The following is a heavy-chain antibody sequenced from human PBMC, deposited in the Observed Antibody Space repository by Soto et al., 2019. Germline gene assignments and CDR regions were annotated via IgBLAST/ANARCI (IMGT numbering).Heavy chain of an antibody. V-gene: IGHV3-30-3*01. CDR3: ARGVGSGWYRDYFDY. CDR1: GFTFSSYA. D-gene: IGHD6-19*01. J-gene: IGHJ4*02. CDR2: ISYDGSNK. Sequence: GGSLRLSCAASGFTFSSYAMHWVRQAPGKGLEWVAVISYDGSNKYYADSVKGRFTISRDNSKNTLYLQMNSLRAEDTAVYYCARGVGSGWYRDYFDYWGQGTLVTVSS.